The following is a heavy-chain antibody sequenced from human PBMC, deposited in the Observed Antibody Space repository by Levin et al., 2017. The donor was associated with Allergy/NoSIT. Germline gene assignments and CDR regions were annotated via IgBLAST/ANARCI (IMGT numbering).Heavy chain of an antibody. CDR1: GFTFSSYS. CDR2: ISSSSSYI. J-gene: IGHJ4*02. V-gene: IGHV3-21*01. CDR3: ARGGYSYGPDDY. D-gene: IGHD5-18*01. Sequence: GESLKISCAASGFTFSSYSMNWVRQAPGKGLEWVSSISSSSSYIYYADSVKGRFTISRDNAKNSLYLQMNSLRAEDTAVYYCARGGYSYGPDDYWGQGTLVTVSS.